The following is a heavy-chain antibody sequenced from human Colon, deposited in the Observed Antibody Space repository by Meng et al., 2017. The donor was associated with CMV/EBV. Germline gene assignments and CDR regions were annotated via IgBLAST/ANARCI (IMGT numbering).Heavy chain of an antibody. V-gene: IGHV1-2*02. CDR1: GYTFTDYY. Sequence: VQLVHSGAEVKTPGASVQVSCKTSGYTFTDYYIHWVRQAPGQGLEWMGWINSISGDTNYAQKFQGRVTMTRDTSITTAYMELNSLKSDDTAVYYCGRDRHLDPWGQGTLVTVSS. J-gene: IGHJ5*02. CDR3: GRDRHLDP. D-gene: IGHD3-3*02. CDR2: INSISGDT.